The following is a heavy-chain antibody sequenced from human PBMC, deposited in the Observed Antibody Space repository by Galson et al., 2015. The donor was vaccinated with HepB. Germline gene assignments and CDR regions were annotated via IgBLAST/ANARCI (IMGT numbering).Heavy chain of an antibody. J-gene: IGHJ6*03. V-gene: IGHV3-23*01. CDR2: T. D-gene: IGHD3-10*01. CDR3: AKGHRQGAGRLYFYYYYYMDV. Sequence: TYTADSVKGRFTISRDNSRNTVYLQMNNLRGEDTAIYYCAKGHRQGAGRLYFYYYYYMDVWGKGTTVTVSS.